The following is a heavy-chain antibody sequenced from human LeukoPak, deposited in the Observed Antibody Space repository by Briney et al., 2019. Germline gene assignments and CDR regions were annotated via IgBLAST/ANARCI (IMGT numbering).Heavy chain of an antibody. CDR2: IYYSGST. V-gene: IGHV4-39*07. CDR3: ARGHYYDSSRFARGNWFDP. J-gene: IGHJ5*02. CDR1: GGSISSSSYY. D-gene: IGHD3-22*01. Sequence: SETLSLTCTVSGGSISSSSYYWGWLRQPPGKGLEWLGSIYYSGSTYYNPSLKSRVTISVDTSKNQFSLKLSSVTAADTAVYYCARGHYYDSSRFARGNWFDPWGQGTLVTVSS.